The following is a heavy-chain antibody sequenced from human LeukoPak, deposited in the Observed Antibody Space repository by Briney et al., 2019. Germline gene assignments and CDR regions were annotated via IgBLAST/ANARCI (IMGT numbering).Heavy chain of an antibody. CDR1: GFTFSSYS. CDR3: AREGSSSWYDGLDY. CDR2: ISSSSSTI. V-gene: IGHV3-48*01. J-gene: IGHJ4*02. D-gene: IGHD6-13*01. Sequence: PGGSLRLSCAASGFTFSSYSMNWVRQAPGKGLEWVSYISSSSSTIYYADSVKGRFTISRDNAKNSLYLQMNSLRAEDTAVYYCAREGSSSWYDGLDYWGQGTLVTVSP.